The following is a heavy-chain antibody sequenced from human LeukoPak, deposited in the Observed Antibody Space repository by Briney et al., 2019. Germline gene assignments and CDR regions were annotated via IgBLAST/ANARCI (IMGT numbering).Heavy chain of an antibody. CDR2: IYTSGST. CDR1: GGSISSGSYY. Sequence: PSETLSLTCTVSGGSISSGSYYWSWIRQPAGKGLEWIGRIYTSGSTNYNPSLKSRVTMSIDTSKNQLSLNLSSVTAADTAVYYCARRNMWGWFDPWGQGTLGIVSS. CDR3: ARRNMWGWFDP. J-gene: IGHJ5*02. D-gene: IGHD1-26*01. V-gene: IGHV4-61*02.